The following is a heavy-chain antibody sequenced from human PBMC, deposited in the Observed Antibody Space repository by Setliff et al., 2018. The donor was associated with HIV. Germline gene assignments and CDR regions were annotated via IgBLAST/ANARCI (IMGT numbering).Heavy chain of an antibody. CDR2: IRPKGKSSTT. Sequence: GGSLRLSCAASGFTLSDHYMDWVRQAPGKGPEWFGRIRPKGKSSTTEYAASVKGRFIMSRGDSKNSLYLQMNSLKTEDTAVYYCTRHVDSGTYMDVWGRGTTVTVSS. D-gene: IGHD5-18*01. V-gene: IGHV3-72*01. J-gene: IGHJ6*03. CDR3: TRHVDSGTYMDV. CDR1: GFTLSDHY.